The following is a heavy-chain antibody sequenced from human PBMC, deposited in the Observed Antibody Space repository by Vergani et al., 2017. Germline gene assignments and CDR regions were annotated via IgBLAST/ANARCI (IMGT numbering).Heavy chain of an antibody. J-gene: IGHJ4*02. Sequence: QVQLVQSGAEVRKPGASVKVSCKASGYTFSGYFIHWLRQAPGQGLGWLGRINPNSGDTEYSKTFQGRVTMTRDTSISTAYMELIRLTSDDSAVYYCAKAKGYFDYWGQGALVTVSS. CDR2: INPNSGDT. V-gene: IGHV1-2*06. CDR1: GYTFSGYF. CDR3: AKAKGYFDY.